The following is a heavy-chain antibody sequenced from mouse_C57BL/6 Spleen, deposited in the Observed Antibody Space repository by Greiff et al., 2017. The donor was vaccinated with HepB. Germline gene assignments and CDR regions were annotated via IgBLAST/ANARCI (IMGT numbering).Heavy chain of an antibody. D-gene: IGHD6-2*01. J-gene: IGHJ2*01. Sequence: VQLQQPGAELVRPGSSVKLSCKASGYTFTSYWMHWVKQRPIQGLEWIGNIDPSDSETHYNQKFKDKATLTVDKSSSTAYMQLSSLTSEDSAVYYCARSTKESLDYWGQGTTLTVSS. V-gene: IGHV1-52*01. CDR1: GYTFTSYW. CDR2: IDPSDSET. CDR3: ARSTKESLDY.